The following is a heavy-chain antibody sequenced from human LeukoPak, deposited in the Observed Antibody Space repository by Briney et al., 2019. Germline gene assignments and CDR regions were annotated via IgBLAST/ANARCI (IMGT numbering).Heavy chain of an antibody. CDR3: ATEGAYTGSSPPAY. CDR1: IFTLTDFW. Sequence: GGSLRLSCALSIFTLTDFWTSGVPHTPEKRRESVANLKDDVSETYYLESVKARITISRDNAKTSLYLQLSSLRADDTAVYYCATEGAYTGSSPPAYWGQGSRVTVSS. D-gene: IGHD2-8*02. J-gene: IGHJ4*02. CDR2: LKDDVSET. V-gene: IGHV3-7*01.